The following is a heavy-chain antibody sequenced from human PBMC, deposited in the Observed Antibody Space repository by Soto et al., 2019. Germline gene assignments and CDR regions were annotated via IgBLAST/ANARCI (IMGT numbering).Heavy chain of an antibody. J-gene: IGHJ6*02. CDR3: ARSQGSSTSLEIYYYYYYGMDV. Sequence: QVQLLQSGAEVKKPGSSVKVSCKASGGTFSSYAISWVRQAPGQGLEWMGGIIPISGTANYAQKFQGRVTITADEYTSTAYMEQSSLRYEDKAVYYCARSQGSSTSLEIYYYYYYGMDVWGQGPTVTVSS. CDR1: GGTFSSYA. V-gene: IGHV1-69*01. CDR2: IIPISGTA. D-gene: IGHD2-2*01.